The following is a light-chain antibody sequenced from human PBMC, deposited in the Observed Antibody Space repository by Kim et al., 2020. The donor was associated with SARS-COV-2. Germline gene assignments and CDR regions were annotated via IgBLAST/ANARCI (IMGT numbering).Light chain of an antibody. J-gene: IGLJ2*01. CDR1: SGTSTYT. Sequence: SVQLPCTLSSGTSTYTIAWHQQLPLKGPRFLMRLKSDGSLIKGDGIPDRFSGSSSGAERYLTISSLQSEDEADYYCQTWGADIHVFGGGTKLTVL. V-gene: IGLV4-69*01. CDR2: LKSDGSL. CDR3: QTWGADIHV.